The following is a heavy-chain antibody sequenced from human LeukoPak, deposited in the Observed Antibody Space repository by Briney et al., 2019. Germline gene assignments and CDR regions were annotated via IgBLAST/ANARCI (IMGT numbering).Heavy chain of an antibody. CDR3: VKGGFRPTYDAFDI. CDR2: ISSNGGST. V-gene: IGHV3-64D*06. Sequence: GGSLRLSCSASGFTFSSYAMRWVRQAPGKGLEYVSAISSNGGSTYYADSVKGRFTISRDNSKNTLYLQMSSLRAEDTAVYYCVKGGFRPTYDAFDIWGQGTMVTVSS. J-gene: IGHJ3*02. CDR1: GFTFSSYA.